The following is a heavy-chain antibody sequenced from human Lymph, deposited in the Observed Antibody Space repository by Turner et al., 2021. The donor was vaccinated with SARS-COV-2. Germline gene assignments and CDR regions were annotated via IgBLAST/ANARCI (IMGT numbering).Heavy chain of an antibody. J-gene: IGHJ6*02. CDR1: GFAFISYG. Sequence: VQRVASVGGVFQPGRSLRLSFAASGFAFISYGMHWVRQEPGKGLEWVGVISYDGGHKSDADSVKGRFTISRDNSKNTLYLQMISLRAEDTAVYYCAWALYYYYGMDVWGQGTTVTVSS. CDR2: ISYDGGHK. CDR3: AWALYYYYGMDV. V-gene: IGHV3-30*03.